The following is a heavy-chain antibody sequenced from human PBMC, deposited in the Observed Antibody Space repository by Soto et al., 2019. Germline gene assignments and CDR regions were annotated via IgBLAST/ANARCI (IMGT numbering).Heavy chain of an antibody. J-gene: IGHJ4*02. Sequence: PGGSLRLSCAASGFTVSSKYMSWVRQAPGKGLEWVSVIYSDGSTYYADSVKGRFTISRDNSKNTLYLQMNILKAEHTAVYYCATDSGPTYYFDYWGQGTLVTVSS. CDR2: IYSDGST. CDR3: ATDSGPTYYFDY. CDR1: GFTVSSKY. D-gene: IGHD6-25*01. V-gene: IGHV3-53*01.